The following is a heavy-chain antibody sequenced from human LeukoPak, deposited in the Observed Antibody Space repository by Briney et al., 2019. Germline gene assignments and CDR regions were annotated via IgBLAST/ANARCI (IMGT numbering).Heavy chain of an antibody. CDR1: GFTFSSYG. V-gene: IGHV3-30*03. J-gene: IGHJ4*02. CDR3: ARDGRWINYYDGSSPV. Sequence: GGSLRLSCAASGFTFSSYGMHWVRQAPGKGLEWVAVISYDGSNKYYADSVKGRFTISRDNAKNLLYLQMNSLRVEDTAVYYCARDGRWINYYDGSSPVWGQGTQVTVSS. CDR2: ISYDGSNK. D-gene: IGHD3-22*01.